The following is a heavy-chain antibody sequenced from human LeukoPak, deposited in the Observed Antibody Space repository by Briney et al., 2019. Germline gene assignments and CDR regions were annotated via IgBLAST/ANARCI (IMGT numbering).Heavy chain of an antibody. V-gene: IGHV3-30-3*01. CDR3: ARGYRSRSDYYYSSGYSHQRAFDY. CDR2: VSYDGSNK. CDR1: GFTFSSYA. D-gene: IGHD3-22*01. J-gene: IGHJ4*02. Sequence: PAKSLRLSCAASGFTFSSYAMHWVRQAPGEGLEWVAVVSYDGSNKYYADSVKGRFTISRDNSKNTLYLQMNSLRAEDTAVYYCARGYRSRSDYYYSSGYSHQRAFDYWGKGTLVTVSS.